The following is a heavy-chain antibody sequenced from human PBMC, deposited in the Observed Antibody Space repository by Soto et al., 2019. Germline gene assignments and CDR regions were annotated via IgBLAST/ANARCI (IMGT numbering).Heavy chain of an antibody. D-gene: IGHD2-15*01. V-gene: IGHV3-74*01. CDR3: VRTSLVVAVATREDF. Sequence: EVQLVESGGGLVQPGASLRLSCAASGFTFSNYWMHWVRQAQGRGRGWVSRIDIDGSRITYADFVKGRFTISRDNAKNTVYLHMNSLTAEDTAVYYCVRTSLVVAVATREDFWGQGTLVTVSS. CDR2: IDIDGSRI. CDR1: GFTFSNYW. J-gene: IGHJ4*02.